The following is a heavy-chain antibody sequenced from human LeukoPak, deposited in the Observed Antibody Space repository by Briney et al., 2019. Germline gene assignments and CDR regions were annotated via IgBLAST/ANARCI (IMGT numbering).Heavy chain of an antibody. CDR1: GFTFSSYW. V-gene: IGHV3-7*01. CDR3: AVMGGSYPTSWFDP. CDR2: IKQDGSEK. D-gene: IGHD3-16*02. J-gene: IGHJ5*02. Sequence: GGSLRLSCAASGFTFSSYWMSWVRQAPGKGLEWVANIKQDGSEKYYVDSVKGRFTISRDNAKNSLYLQMNSLRAEDTAVYYCAVMGGSYPTSWFDPWGQGTLVTVSS.